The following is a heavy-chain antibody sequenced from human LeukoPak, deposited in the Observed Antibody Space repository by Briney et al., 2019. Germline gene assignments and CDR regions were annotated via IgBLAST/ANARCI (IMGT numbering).Heavy chain of an antibody. CDR3: SRGNYFDY. CDR2: INGDGSRT. V-gene: IGHV3-74*01. Sequence: GGSLRLSCAASGFTFSGYWIHWVRQAPGKGLVWVSVINGDGSRTIYADSVKGRFTISRDNAKNTLYLQMASLTAEDTAVYYCSRGNYFDYWGQGALVTVSS. CDR1: GFTFSGYW. J-gene: IGHJ4*02.